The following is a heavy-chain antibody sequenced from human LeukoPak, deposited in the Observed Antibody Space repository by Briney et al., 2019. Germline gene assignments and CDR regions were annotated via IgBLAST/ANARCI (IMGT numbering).Heavy chain of an antibody. CDR3: ARTKKYYYDSSLPSFRREGYFDY. Sequence: PSETLSLTCAVYGGSFSGYYWSWIRQPPGKGLEWIGEINHSGSTNYNPSLKSRVTISVDTSKNQFSLKLSSVTAADTAVYYCARTKKYYYDSSLPSFRREGYFDYWGQGTLVTVSS. V-gene: IGHV4-34*01. J-gene: IGHJ4*02. D-gene: IGHD3-22*01. CDR2: INHSGST. CDR1: GGSFSGYY.